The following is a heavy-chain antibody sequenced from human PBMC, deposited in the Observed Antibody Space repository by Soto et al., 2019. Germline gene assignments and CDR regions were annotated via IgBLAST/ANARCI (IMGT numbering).Heavy chain of an antibody. D-gene: IGHD3-10*01. CDR1: GFTFSSYA. Sequence: GGSLRLSCAASGFTFSSYAMSWVRQAPGKGLEWVSAISGSGGSTYYADSVKGRFTISRDNSKNTLYLQMNSLRAEDTAVYYCANYGSGSYHIIWGQGTLVTVSS. V-gene: IGHV3-23*01. CDR3: ANYGSGSYHII. CDR2: ISGSGGST. J-gene: IGHJ4*02.